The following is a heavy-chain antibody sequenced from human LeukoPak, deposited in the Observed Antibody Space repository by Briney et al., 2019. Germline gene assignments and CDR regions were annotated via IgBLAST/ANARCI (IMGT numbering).Heavy chain of an antibody. CDR1: GFTFSAYW. CDR3: ARRGYYYDSSGYYLGGFDY. V-gene: IGHV3-7*01. J-gene: IGHJ4*02. D-gene: IGHD3-22*01. Sequence: GESLRLSCAASGFTFSAYWMTWVRQAPGKGLAWVANIIEGGDVKYYVDSVKGRFTISRDNTKNSLYLQMTSLRADDTAVYYCARRGYYYDSSGYYLGGFDYWGQGTLVTVSS. CDR2: IIEGGDVK.